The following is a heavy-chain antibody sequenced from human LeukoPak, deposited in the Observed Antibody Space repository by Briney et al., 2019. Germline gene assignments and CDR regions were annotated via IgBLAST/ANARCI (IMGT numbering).Heavy chain of an antibody. J-gene: IGHJ3*02. V-gene: IGHV4-30-4*08. CDR2: IYYSGST. Sequence: PSETLSLTCTVSGGSISSGDYYWSWIRQPPGKGLEWIGYIYYSGSTYYNPSLKSRVTISVDTSKNQFSLKLSSVTAADTAVYYCARAGSYYDFWSGRGAFDIWGQGTMVTVSP. CDR1: GGSISSGDYY. CDR3: ARAGSYYDFWSGRGAFDI. D-gene: IGHD3-3*01.